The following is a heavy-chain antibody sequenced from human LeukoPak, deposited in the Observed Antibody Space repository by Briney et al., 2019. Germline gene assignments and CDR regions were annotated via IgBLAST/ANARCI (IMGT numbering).Heavy chain of an antibody. CDR2: IYYGGTT. J-gene: IGHJ6*02. Sequence: SETLSLTCTVSGGSISYYYWSWIRQSPGKGLEWIGYIYYGGTTNYNPSLKSRVTISVDTSKNQFSLQLRSVTAADTAVYYCAREDPQTTVPEGMDVWGQGTTVTVSS. CDR3: AREDPQTTVPEGMDV. D-gene: IGHD4-17*01. CDR1: GGSISYYY. V-gene: IGHV4-59*01.